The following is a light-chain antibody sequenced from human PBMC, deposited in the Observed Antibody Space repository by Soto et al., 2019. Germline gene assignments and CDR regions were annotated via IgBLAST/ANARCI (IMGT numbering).Light chain of an antibody. CDR3: QHHNSYSQT. CDR1: QSIIHY. V-gene: IGKV1-5*01. Sequence: DIQMTQSPPTLSASVGDRVTITCRASQSIIHYLAWYQQMPGKAPKLLIYGASTLQSGVPSRFSGSGSGTEFTLTISSLQPDDFGTYFCQHHNSYSQTFGQGTKVEIK. J-gene: IGKJ1*01. CDR2: GAS.